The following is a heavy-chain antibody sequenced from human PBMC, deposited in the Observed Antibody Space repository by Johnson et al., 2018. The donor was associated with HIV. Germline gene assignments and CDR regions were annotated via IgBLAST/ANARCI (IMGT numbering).Heavy chain of an antibody. Sequence: QMQLVESGGGVVQPGRSLRLSCAASGFTFSSYGMHWVRQAPGKGLEWVAFISYDGTNKYFTDSVRGRFTISRDNSRNTLFLQMNSLSAEDTAMYFCVRRFYDSSAFDVWGQGTLVTVSS. CDR1: GFTFSSYG. J-gene: IGHJ3*01. CDR2: ISYDGTNK. V-gene: IGHV3-30*03. D-gene: IGHD3-22*01. CDR3: VRRFYDSSAFDV.